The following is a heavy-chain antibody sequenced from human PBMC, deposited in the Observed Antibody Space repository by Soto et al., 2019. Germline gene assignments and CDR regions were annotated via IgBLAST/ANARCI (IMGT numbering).Heavy chain of an antibody. CDR3: ARDREGITKRRYYYGMDV. J-gene: IGHJ6*02. Sequence: GASVKVSCKASGYTFTSYYMHWVRQAPGQGLEWMGGIIPIFGTANYAQKFQGRVTVTADESTSTAYMELSSLRSEDTAVYYCARDREGITKRRYYYGMDVWGQGTTVTVSS. V-gene: IGHV1-69*13. CDR1: GYTFTSYY. CDR2: IIPIFGTA. D-gene: IGHD3-3*01.